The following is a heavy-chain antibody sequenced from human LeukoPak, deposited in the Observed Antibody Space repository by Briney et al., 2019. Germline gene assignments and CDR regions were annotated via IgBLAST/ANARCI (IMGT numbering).Heavy chain of an antibody. CDR3: ARRSNYDFWSGYYTNYYYYMDV. CDR1: GYTFTSYG. D-gene: IGHD3-3*01. CDR2: ISAYNGNT. J-gene: IGHJ6*03. Sequence: ASVKVSCKASGYTFTSYGISWVRQAPGQGLEWMGWISAYNGNTNYAQKLQGRVTMTTNTSTSTDYMELRSLRSDDTAVYYCARRSNYDFWSGYYTNYYYYMDVWGKGTTVTVSS. V-gene: IGHV1-18*01.